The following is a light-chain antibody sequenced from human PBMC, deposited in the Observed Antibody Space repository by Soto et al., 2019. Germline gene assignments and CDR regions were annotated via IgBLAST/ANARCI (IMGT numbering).Light chain of an antibody. J-gene: IGLJ2*01. CDR2: DVS. CDR3: CSYAGSYTSRV. V-gene: IGLV2-11*01. Sequence: QSALTQPRSVSGSPGQSVTISCTGTSSDVGGYNYVSWYQQHPGKAPKLMIYDVSKRPSGVPDRFSGSKSGNTASLTISRLQAEDEAEYYCCSYAGSYTSRVFGGGTKVTVL. CDR1: SSDVGGYNY.